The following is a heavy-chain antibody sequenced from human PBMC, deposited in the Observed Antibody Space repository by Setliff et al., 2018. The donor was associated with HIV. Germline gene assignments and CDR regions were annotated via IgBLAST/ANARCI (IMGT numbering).Heavy chain of an antibody. CDR3: ARHYNFWSGMNPRGCAFDI. V-gene: IGHV4-39*01. CDR2: FSCNGGR. D-gene: IGHD3-3*01. J-gene: IGHJ3*02. CDR1: GDPVSTRNSF. Sequence: SETLSLTCTVSGDPVSTRNSFWGWIRQPPGKGLEWIGSFSCNGGRRYTPSLKSRVTISADMSKNQFSLNLDSVTAADTAVYYCARHYNFWSGMNPRGCAFDIWGQGTMVTVSS.